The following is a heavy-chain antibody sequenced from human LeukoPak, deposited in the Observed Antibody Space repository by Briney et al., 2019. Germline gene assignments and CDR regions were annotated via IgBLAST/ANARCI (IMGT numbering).Heavy chain of an antibody. D-gene: IGHD3-10*01. CDR2: VYHRGNT. J-gene: IGHJ4*02. Sequence: PSETLSLTCAVYGGSFSGYYWSWIRQPPGKGLEWIGEVYHRGNTNYNPSLKSRATVSVDKSKNQFSLKLNSVTAADTAVYYCARVPRGAGALDYWGQGTLVTVSS. CDR3: ARVPRGAGALDY. CDR1: GGSFSGYY. V-gene: IGHV4-34*01.